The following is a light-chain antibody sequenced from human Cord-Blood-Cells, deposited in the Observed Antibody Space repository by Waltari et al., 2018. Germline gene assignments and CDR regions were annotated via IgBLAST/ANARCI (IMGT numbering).Light chain of an antibody. CDR1: SSDVGSYNL. CDR2: ECS. Sequence: QSALTQPASVSGSPGQSITISCTGTSSDVGSYNLVSWYQQHPGKAPKLMIYECSKRTSGFSNRFSGSKSGNTASLTISGLQAEDEADYYCCSYAGSSTLVFGGGTKLTVL. J-gene: IGLJ3*02. CDR3: CSYAGSSTLV. V-gene: IGLV2-23*01.